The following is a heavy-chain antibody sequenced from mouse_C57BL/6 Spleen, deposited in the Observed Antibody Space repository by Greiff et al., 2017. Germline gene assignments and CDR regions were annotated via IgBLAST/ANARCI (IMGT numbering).Heavy chain of an antibody. Sequence: EVQLQQSGPELVKPGASVKISCKASGYTFTDYYMNWVKQSHGKSLEWIGDINPNNGGTSYNQKFKGKATLTVDKSSSTAYMELRSLTSEDSAVYYCARPFTTVVDAWFADWGQGTLVTVSA. CDR1: GYTFTDYY. CDR3: ARPFTTVVDAWFAD. CDR2: INPNNGGT. J-gene: IGHJ3*01. D-gene: IGHD1-1*01. V-gene: IGHV1-26*01.